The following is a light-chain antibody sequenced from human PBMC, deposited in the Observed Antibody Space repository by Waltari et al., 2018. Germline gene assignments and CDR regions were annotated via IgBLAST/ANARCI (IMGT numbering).Light chain of an antibody. Sequence: QSALTQPPSASGSPGQSVTISCTGTSSDVGGYNYVSWYQQHPGKAPKLMIYEVNKRPSGVPDRFSGSKSGNTVSLTVSGLQPEDDADYYCTSYAGNSNTYVFGTGTKVTVL. J-gene: IGLJ1*01. CDR1: SSDVGGYNY. CDR2: EVN. CDR3: TSYAGNSNTYV. V-gene: IGLV2-8*01.